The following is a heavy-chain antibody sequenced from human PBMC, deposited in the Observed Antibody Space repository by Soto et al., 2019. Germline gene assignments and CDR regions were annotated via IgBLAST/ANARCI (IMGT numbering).Heavy chain of an antibody. CDR3: ARHRGIAAAPDY. J-gene: IGHJ4*02. V-gene: IGHV4-59*01. CDR1: GGSISGNY. Sequence: SETLSLTCIVSGGSISGNYWTWIRQPPGKGLEWIGYNYYTGSTNYNPSLKSRVTISVDTSKTQFSLKLTSVTAADTAVYYCARHRGIAAAPDYWGLGTLVTVSS. CDR2: NYYTGST. D-gene: IGHD6-13*01.